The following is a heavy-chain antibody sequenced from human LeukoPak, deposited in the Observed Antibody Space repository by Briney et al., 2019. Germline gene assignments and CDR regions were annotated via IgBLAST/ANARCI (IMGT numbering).Heavy chain of an antibody. V-gene: IGHV3-30-3*01. D-gene: IGHD6-19*01. CDR2: ISYDGSNK. J-gene: IGHJ4*02. CDR3: ARGLSRIAVAGVNY. Sequence: VISYDGSNKYYADSVKGRFTISRDNSKNTLYLQMNSLRAEDTAVYYCARGLSRIAVAGVNYWGQGTLVTVSS.